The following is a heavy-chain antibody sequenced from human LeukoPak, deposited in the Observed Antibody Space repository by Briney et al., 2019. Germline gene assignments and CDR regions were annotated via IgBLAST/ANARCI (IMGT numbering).Heavy chain of an antibody. Sequence: GGSLRLSCAASGFTFSSYSMNWVRQAPGKGLEWVSSISSSSSYIYYADSVKGRFTISRDNAKNSLYLEMNSLRAEDTAVYYCARENYDFWSGYYPNWFDPWGQGTLVTVPS. V-gene: IGHV3-21*06. D-gene: IGHD3-3*01. CDR2: ISSSSSYI. J-gene: IGHJ5*02. CDR3: ARENYDFWSGYYPNWFDP. CDR1: GFTFSSYS.